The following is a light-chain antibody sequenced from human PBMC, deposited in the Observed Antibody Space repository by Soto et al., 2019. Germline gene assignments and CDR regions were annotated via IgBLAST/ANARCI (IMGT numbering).Light chain of an antibody. J-gene: IGKJ1*01. CDR3: QQYDNWPRT. CDR2: GAS. Sequence: EIVMTQSPDTLSVSPGERATLSCRASQSVSSNLGWYQQKPGQAPRLLIYGASTRATGTPARVSGSGSGTEVTLTISSLQSEDFAIYYCQQYDNWPRTFGQGTKVDI. V-gene: IGKV3-15*01. CDR1: QSVSSN.